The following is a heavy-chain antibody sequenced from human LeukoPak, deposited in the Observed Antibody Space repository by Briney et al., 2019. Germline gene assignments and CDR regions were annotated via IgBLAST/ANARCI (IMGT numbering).Heavy chain of an antibody. V-gene: IGHV4-59*11. Sequence: SETLSLTCTVSGGFIKSHYWSWIRQPPGKELEWIGYIYYSGNTNYNPSLKSRVTISVDTSKNQFSLKLSSVTAADTAVYYCARGSGQTYRYGSGYFDYWGQGTLVTVSS. J-gene: IGHJ4*02. CDR1: GGFIKSHY. CDR3: ARGSGQTYRYGSGYFDY. D-gene: IGHD3-10*01. CDR2: IYYSGNT.